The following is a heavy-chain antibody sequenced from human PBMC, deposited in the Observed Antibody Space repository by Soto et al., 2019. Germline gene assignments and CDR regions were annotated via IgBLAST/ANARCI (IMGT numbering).Heavy chain of an antibody. CDR1: GGTFSSYA. CDR3: ARVTGAPYYDILTGYYNVWFDP. CDR2: IIPIFGTA. J-gene: IGHJ5*02. Sequence: SVKVSCKASGGTFSSYAISWVRQAPGQGLEWMGGIIPIFGTANYAQKFQGRVTITADKSTSTAYMELSSLRSEDTAVYYCARVTGAPYYDILTGYYNVWFDPWGQGTLVTVSS. V-gene: IGHV1-69*06. D-gene: IGHD3-9*01.